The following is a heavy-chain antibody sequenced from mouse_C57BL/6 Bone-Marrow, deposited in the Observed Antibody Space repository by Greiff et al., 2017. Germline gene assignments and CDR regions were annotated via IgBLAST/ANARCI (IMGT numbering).Heavy chain of an antibody. V-gene: IGHV1-69*01. CDR3: AVDREYAMDY. CDR2: IDPSASYT. J-gene: IGHJ4*01. CDR1: GYTFTSYW. D-gene: IGHD3-2*01. Sequence: QVQLQQPGAELVMPGASVKLSCKASGYTFTSYWMHWVKQRPGQGLEWIGEIDPSASYTNYNQKFKGKSTLTVDKSSSTAYMQLSSLTSEDSAVYYCAVDREYAMDYWGQGTSVTVSS.